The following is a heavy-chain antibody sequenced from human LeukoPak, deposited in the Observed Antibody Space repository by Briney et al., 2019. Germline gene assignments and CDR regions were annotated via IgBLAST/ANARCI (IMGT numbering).Heavy chain of an antibody. CDR3: ARGGHGSGYLQGPDYYYYYMDV. CDR2: ICPVDSDT. D-gene: IGHD3-3*01. CDR1: GYSFASFW. Sequence: PGESLKISSKGFGYSFASFWIGWVRQMPGKGLGWMGIICPVDSDTRYIPSFPGQITISADKSTSTAYLQWSSLKASDTAMYYCARGGHGSGYLQGPDYYYYYMDVWGKGTTVTVS. J-gene: IGHJ6*03. V-gene: IGHV5-51*01.